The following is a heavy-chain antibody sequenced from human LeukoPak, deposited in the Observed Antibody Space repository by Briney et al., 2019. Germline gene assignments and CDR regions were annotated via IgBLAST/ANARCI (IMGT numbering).Heavy chain of an antibody. D-gene: IGHD6-13*01. CDR1: GFTFSSYA. J-gene: IGHJ4*02. V-gene: IGHV3-23*01. Sequence: GGSLRLSCAASGFTFSSYAMSWVRHAPGKGLEWVSAISGSGGSTYYADSVKGRFTISRDNSKNTLYLRMNSLRAEDTAVYYCAKGRGGLLSSSWGTSGYYFDYWGQGTLVTVSS. CDR2: ISGSGGST. CDR3: AKGRGGLLSSSWGTSGYYFDY.